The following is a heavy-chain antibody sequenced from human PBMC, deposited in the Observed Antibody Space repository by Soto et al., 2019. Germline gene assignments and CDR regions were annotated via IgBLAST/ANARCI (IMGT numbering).Heavy chain of an antibody. CDR2: INYSGRT. CDR1: GGSFSDFY. V-gene: IGHV4-34*01. J-gene: IGHJ4*02. CDR3: AGTGPLFDY. Sequence: PSETLSLTWAVHGGSFSDFYWSRIRQPPGKGLEWIGEINYSGRTNYNPSLKSRVTLSVDTSQNQFPLTLSFMTAADPAVYYCAGTGPLFDYWGQGISVTVSP.